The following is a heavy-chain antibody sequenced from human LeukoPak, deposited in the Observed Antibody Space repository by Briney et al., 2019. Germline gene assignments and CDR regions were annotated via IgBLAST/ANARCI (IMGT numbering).Heavy chain of an antibody. J-gene: IGHJ6*03. CDR2: IYYSGST. CDR3: ATQSEQQLDNRQVYYYYYYMDV. CDR1: GGSISSSSYY. V-gene: IGHV4-39*07. Sequence: PSETLSLTCTVSGGSISSSSYYWGWIRQPPGKGLEWIGSIYYSGSTYYNPSLKSRVTISVDTSKNQFSLKLSSVTAADTAVYYCATQSEQQLDNRQVYYYYYYMDVWGKGTTVTVSS. D-gene: IGHD6-13*01.